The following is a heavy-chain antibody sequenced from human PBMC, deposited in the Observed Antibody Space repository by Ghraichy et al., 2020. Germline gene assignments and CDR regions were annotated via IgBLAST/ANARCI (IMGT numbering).Heavy chain of an antibody. J-gene: IGHJ6*03. D-gene: IGHD3-9*01. Sequence: GGSLRLSCAASGFTFSSYAMSWVRQAPGKGLEWVSAISGSGGSTYYADSVKGRFTISRDNSKNTLYLQMNSLRAEDTAVYYCAKGVYYDILTGPLYMDVWGKGTTVTVSS. CDR1: GFTFSSYA. CDR2: ISGSGGST. CDR3: AKGVYYDILTGPLYMDV. V-gene: IGHV3-23*01.